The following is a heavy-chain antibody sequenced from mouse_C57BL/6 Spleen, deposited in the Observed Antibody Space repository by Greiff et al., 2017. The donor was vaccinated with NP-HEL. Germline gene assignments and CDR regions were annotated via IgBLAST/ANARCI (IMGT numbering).Heavy chain of an antibody. V-gene: IGHV5-12*01. CDR1: GFTFSDYY. CDR2: ISNGGGST. D-gene: IGHD1-1*01. CDR3: ARPITTVVAPYAMDY. J-gene: IGHJ4*01. Sequence: EVQRVESGGGLVQPGGSLKLSCAASGFTFSDYYMYWVRQTPEKRLERVAYISNGGGSTYYPDTVKGRFTISRDNAKNTLYLQMSRLKSEDTAMYYCARPITTVVAPYAMDYWGQGTSVTVSS.